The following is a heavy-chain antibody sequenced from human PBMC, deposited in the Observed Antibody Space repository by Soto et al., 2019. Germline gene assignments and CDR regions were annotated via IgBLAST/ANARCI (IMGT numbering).Heavy chain of an antibody. Sequence: SETLSLTCTVSGGSISSYYWSWIRQPPGKGLEWIGYIYYSGSTNYNPSLKSRVTISVDTSKNQFSLKLSSVTAADTAVYYCARGGDHYYDSSGNFDYWGQGTLVTVSS. J-gene: IGHJ4*02. CDR1: GGSISSYY. D-gene: IGHD3-22*01. V-gene: IGHV4-59*01. CDR2: IYYSGST. CDR3: ARGGDHYYDSSGNFDY.